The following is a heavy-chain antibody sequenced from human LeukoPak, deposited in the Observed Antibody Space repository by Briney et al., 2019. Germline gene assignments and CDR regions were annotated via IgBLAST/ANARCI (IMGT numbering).Heavy chain of an antibody. V-gene: IGHV3-21*01. CDR2: ISSTTNYI. Sequence: EGSLRLSCAASGFPLSGYSMNWVRQAPGKGLEWVSSISSTTNYIYYADSVKGRFTISRDNARNSLYLQMNSLRAEDTAVYYCARVGYCSSSTCRNYFDYWGQGTLVTVSS. D-gene: IGHD2-2*01. J-gene: IGHJ4*02. CDR1: GFPLSGYS. CDR3: ARVGYCSSSTCRNYFDY.